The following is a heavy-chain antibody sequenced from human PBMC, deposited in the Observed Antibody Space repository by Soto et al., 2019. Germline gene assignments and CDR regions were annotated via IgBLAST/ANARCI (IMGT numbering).Heavy chain of an antibody. V-gene: IGHV1-8*01. D-gene: IGHD2-2*01. Sequence: GASVKVSCKASGYTFTSYDINRVRQATGQGLEWMGWMNPNSGNTGYAQKFQGRVTMTRNTSISTAYMELSSLRSEDTAVYYCARVYCSSTSCYWYYYYMDVWGKGTTVTVSS. CDR3: ARVYCSSTSCYWYYYYMDV. J-gene: IGHJ6*03. CDR1: GYTFTSYD. CDR2: MNPNSGNT.